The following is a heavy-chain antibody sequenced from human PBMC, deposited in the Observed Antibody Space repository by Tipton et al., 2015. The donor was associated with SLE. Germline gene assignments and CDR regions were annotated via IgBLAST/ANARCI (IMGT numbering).Heavy chain of an antibody. CDR2: FYPSESAS. CDR3: ARSWEATTTTLGY. V-gene: IGHV5-51*03. D-gene: IGHD5-24*01. J-gene: IGHJ4*02. CDR1: GYTFSSYW. Sequence: QLVQSGAEVKKSGESLKISCKASGYTFSSYWIAWVRQTPVKGLEWMGIFYPSESASRYSPSFQGQVTISADTSTSTAYLQWSSLKASDTAMYYCARSWEATTTTLGYWGQGTLVTVSS.